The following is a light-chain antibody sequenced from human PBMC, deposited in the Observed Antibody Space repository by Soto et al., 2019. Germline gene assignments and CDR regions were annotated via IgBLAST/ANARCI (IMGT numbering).Light chain of an antibody. CDR3: QQYNNWPRT. V-gene: IGKV3-15*01. Sequence: ERVMTQSPATLSVSPCERATLSCRASQSVSSNLAWYQQKPGQAPRLLIYGASTRATGIPARFSGSGSGTEFTLTISSLQSEDFAVYYCQQYNNWPRTFGQGTKVDIK. CDR2: GAS. CDR1: QSVSSN. J-gene: IGKJ1*01.